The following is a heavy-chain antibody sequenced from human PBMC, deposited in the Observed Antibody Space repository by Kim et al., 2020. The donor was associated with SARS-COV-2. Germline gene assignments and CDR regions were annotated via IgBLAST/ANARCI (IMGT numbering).Heavy chain of an antibody. Sequence: SETLSLTCAVYGGSFSGYYWSWIRQPPGKGLEWIGEINHSGSTNYNPSLKSRVTISVDTSKNQFSLKLSSVTAADTAVYYCARATGYSSGWYAYNLKKNYYYYGMDVWGQGTTVTVSS. CDR3: ARATGYSSGWYAYNLKKNYYYYGMDV. V-gene: IGHV4-34*01. CDR2: INHSGST. CDR1: GGSFSGYY. J-gene: IGHJ6*02. D-gene: IGHD6-19*01.